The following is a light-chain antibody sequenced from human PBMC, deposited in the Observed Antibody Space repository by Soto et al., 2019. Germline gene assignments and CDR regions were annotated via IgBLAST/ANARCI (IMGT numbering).Light chain of an antibody. J-gene: IGLJ2*01. V-gene: IGLV2-14*01. CDR2: DVS. CDR1: SSDVGYYNY. CDR3: SSYSDSSTL. Sequence: QSALTQPASVSGSPGQSITISCTGSSSDVGYYNYVSWYQQHPGKAPKLIIFDVSNRPSGVSNRFSGSKSANTASLTISGLQGEDEADYYCSSYSDSSTLFGGGTKVTVL.